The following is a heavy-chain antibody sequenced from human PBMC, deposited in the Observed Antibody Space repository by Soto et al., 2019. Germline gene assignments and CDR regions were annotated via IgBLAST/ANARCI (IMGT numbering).Heavy chain of an antibody. CDR2: ISDSGST. Sequence: QVQLQESGPGLVKSSETLSLTCTVSGGSIDYYYWSWIRQPPGKGLEWIGYISDSGSTKYNPSLRSRVTISVDTSKNQISLKRNSVTAADTAVYYCARDSTSWFPYYGIDVWGQGTTVAVSS. CDR1: GGSIDYYY. CDR3: ARDSTSWFPYYGIDV. V-gene: IGHV4-59*01. J-gene: IGHJ6*02. D-gene: IGHD6-13*01.